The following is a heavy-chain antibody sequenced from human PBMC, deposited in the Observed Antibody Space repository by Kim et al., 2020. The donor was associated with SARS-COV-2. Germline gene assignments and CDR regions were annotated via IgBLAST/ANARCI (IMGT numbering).Heavy chain of an antibody. Sequence: YTQEFQGRVTNTADKTTSTAYMELSSLRSEDTAVYYCARDPTDSSGYLDYWGQGTLVTVSS. J-gene: IGHJ4*02. CDR3: ARDPTDSSGYLDY. V-gene: IGHV1-69*04. D-gene: IGHD3-22*01.